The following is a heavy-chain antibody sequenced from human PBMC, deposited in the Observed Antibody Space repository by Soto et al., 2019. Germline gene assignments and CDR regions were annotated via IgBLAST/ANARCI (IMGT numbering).Heavy chain of an antibody. CDR1: GGSISTGGYY. Sequence: QVQLQESGPGLVKPSQTLSLTCTVSGGSISTGGYYWTWIRQHPGKGLEWIGYIYYSGSTYYTPSLKSRVTISVDTSKNQFSLKLSSVTAADTPVYYCARGLSVTLFDNWRQGTLVTVSS. CDR3: ARGLSVTLFDN. D-gene: IGHD4-17*01. V-gene: IGHV4-31*03. J-gene: IGHJ4*02. CDR2: IYYSGST.